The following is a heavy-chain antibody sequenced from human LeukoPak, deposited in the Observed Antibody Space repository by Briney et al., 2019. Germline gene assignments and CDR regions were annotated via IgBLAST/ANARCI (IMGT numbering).Heavy chain of an antibody. CDR2: IYYSGST. Sequence: SETLSLTCTVSGGSVSSGSYYWSWIRQPPGKGLEWIGYIYYSGSTNYNPSLKSRVTISVDTSKNQFSLKLSSVTAADTAVYYCARDLGDGYLANDYWGQGTLVTVSS. CDR1: GGSVSSGSYY. V-gene: IGHV4-61*01. CDR3: ARDLGDGYLANDY. D-gene: IGHD5-24*01. J-gene: IGHJ4*02.